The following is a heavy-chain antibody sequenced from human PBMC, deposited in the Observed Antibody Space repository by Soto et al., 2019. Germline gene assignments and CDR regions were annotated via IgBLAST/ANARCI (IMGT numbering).Heavy chain of an antibody. V-gene: IGHV4-39*01. J-gene: IGHJ4*02. CDR2: VYYRGRS. Sequence: SETLSLTCTVSGGSVTNSSYYWGWIRQSPGKGLEWSGSVYYRGRSYSKSSVKSRVTISVDTSKNRFSLSLNSVTASDTAVYFCVSQRTTVPTQAYFDYWGPGALVTVSS. CDR1: GGSVTNSSYY. CDR3: VSQRTTVPTQAYFDY. D-gene: IGHD4-17*01.